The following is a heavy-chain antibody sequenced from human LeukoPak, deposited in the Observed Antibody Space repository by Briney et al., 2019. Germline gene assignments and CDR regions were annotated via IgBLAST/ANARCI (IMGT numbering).Heavy chain of an antibody. CDR3: ARAPITSWGLVPRYFDY. D-gene: IGHD6-19*01. Sequence: ASVKVSCKASGYTFTSYAMHWVRQAPGQRLEWMGWINAGNGNTKYSQEFQGRVTITRDTSASTAYMELSSLRSEDTALYYCARAPITSWGLVPRYFDYWGQGTLVTVSS. CDR2: INAGNGNT. V-gene: IGHV1-3*03. J-gene: IGHJ4*02. CDR1: GYTFTSYA.